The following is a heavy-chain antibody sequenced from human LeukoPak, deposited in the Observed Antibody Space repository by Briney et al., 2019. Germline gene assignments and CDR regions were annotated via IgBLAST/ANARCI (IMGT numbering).Heavy chain of an antibody. CDR1: GFTFSSYG. Sequence: GGSLRLSCTASGFTFSSYGMHWVRQAPGKGLEWVAFIRYDGSNKYYTDSVKSRFTISRDNSKNKLYLKMNSVTAADTAVYYSVSYCSSTSCYAFYWGQRTLVTVSS. CDR2: IRYDGSNK. D-gene: IGHD2-2*01. V-gene: IGHV3-30*02. J-gene: IGHJ4*02. CDR3: VSYCSSTSCYAFY.